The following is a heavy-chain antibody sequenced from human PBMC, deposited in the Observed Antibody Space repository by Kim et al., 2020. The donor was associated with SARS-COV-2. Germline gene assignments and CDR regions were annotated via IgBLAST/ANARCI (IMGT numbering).Heavy chain of an antibody. D-gene: IGHD4-17*01. V-gene: IGHV3-33*06. Sequence: GRSLRLSCAASGFTFSVYAMHWVRQAPGKGLEWVAFLWYDGNNKYYADSVKGRFTISRDNSKNTLYLQMSSLRAEDTAVYYCAKDRYGGNPIYYFDYWGQGTLVTVSS. J-gene: IGHJ4*02. CDR1: GFTFSVYA. CDR2: LWYDGNNK. CDR3: AKDRYGGNPIYYFDY.